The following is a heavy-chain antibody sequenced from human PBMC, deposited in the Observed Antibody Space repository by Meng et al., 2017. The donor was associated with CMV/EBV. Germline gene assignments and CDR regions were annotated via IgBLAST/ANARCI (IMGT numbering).Heavy chain of an antibody. CDR1: GFTFSSYW. D-gene: IGHD1-26*01. CDR3: AKDDEVGAFDY. J-gene: IGHJ4*02. Sequence: GESLKISCAASGFTFSSYWMHWVRQAPGKGLVWVSRINSDGSSTSYADSVKGRFTISRDNSKNTLYLQMNSLRAEDTAVYYCAKDDEVGAFDYWGQGTLVTVSS. CDR2: INSDGSST. V-gene: IGHV3-74*01.